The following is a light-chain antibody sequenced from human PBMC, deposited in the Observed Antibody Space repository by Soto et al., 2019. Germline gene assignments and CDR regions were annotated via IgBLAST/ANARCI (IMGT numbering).Light chain of an antibody. V-gene: IGKV3-11*01. CDR3: QHRSNWPRS. CDR2: DAS. CDR1: QSVSSY. Sequence: EIVLTQSPATLSLSPGERATLSCRASQSVSSYLAWYQQKPGQAPRLLIYDASNRATGIPARFSGSGSGTDFTLTISSLEPEDFAIYYCQHRSNWPRSFGPGTKVDFK. J-gene: IGKJ3*01.